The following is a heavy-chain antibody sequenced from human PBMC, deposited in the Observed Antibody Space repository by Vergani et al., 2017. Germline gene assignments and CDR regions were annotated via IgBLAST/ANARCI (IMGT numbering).Heavy chain of an antibody. CDR1: GGSISSYY. Sequence: QVQLQESGPGLVKPSETLSLTCTVSGGSISSYYWSWIRQPPGKGLEWIGYIYYSGSTYYNPSLKSRVTISVDTSKNQFSLKLSSVTAADTAVYYCASCLGNWFDPWGQGTLVTVSS. J-gene: IGHJ5*02. CDR2: IYYSGST. V-gene: IGHV4-59*12. CDR3: ASCLGNWFDP. D-gene: IGHD3-3*01.